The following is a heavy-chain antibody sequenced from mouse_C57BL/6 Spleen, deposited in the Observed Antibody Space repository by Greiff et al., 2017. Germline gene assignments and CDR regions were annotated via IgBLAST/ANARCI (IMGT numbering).Heavy chain of an antibody. CDR3: ARWETAQATPFAY. CDR1: GFNIKNTY. V-gene: IGHV14-3*01. CDR2: IDPANGNT. D-gene: IGHD3-2*02. J-gene: IGHJ3*01. Sequence: VQLQQSVAELVRPGASVKLSCTASGFNIKNTYMHWVKQRPEQGLEWIGRIDPANGNTKYAPKFPGKATITADTSSNTAYLQLSSLTSEDTAIYYCARWETAQATPFAYWGQGTLVTVSA.